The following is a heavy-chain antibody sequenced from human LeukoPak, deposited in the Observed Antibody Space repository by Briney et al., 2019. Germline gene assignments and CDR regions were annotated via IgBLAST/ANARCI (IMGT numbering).Heavy chain of an antibody. CDR2: IAANGNDK. CDR1: GFTFRKYW. CDR3: AREVFFQFDN. Sequence: GGSLRLSCAASGFTFRKYWMAWVRQAPGRGLEWVASIAANGNDKDYEDALQGRFTISRDNARNSLSLRIDSLRAEDTAQYYCAREVFFQFDNWGQGALVTVSS. J-gene: IGHJ4*02. V-gene: IGHV3-7*03.